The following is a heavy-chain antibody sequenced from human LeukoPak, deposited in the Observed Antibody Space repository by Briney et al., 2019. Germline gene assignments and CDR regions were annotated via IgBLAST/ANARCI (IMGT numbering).Heavy chain of an antibody. Sequence: ASVKVSCKASGYTFTGYYMHWVRQAPGQGLEWMGWINPNSGGTNYAQKFQGRVTITTDESTSTAYMELSSLRSEDTAVYYCARGGGTAMDSWGYYYYMDVWGKGTTVTVSS. J-gene: IGHJ6*03. D-gene: IGHD5-18*01. CDR3: ARGGGTAMDSWGYYYYMDV. V-gene: IGHV1-2*02. CDR1: GYTFTGYY. CDR2: INPNSGGT.